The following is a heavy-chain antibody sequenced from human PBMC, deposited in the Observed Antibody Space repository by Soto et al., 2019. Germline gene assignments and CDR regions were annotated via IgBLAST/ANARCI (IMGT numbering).Heavy chain of an antibody. CDR1: GFTFSSYS. V-gene: IGHV3-48*01. Sequence: GGSLRLSCAASGFTFSSYSMNWVRQAPGKGLEWVSYISSSSSTIYYADSVKGRFTISRDNAKNSLYLQMNSLRAEDTAVYYCARGADPDWYFDWLVGWFDPWGQGTLVTVSS. J-gene: IGHJ5*02. CDR2: ISSSSSTI. D-gene: IGHD3-9*01. CDR3: ARGADPDWYFDWLVGWFDP.